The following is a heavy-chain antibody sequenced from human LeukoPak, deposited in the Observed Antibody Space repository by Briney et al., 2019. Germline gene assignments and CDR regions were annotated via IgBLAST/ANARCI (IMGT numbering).Heavy chain of an antibody. J-gene: IGHJ4*02. CDR3: AKGFDSSSWYIVVD. Sequence: HPGGSLRLSCAASGFTFSSYGMHWVRQAPGKGLEWVAVISYDGSNEFYADSVKGRFTIFRDNSKNTLYVQMNSLRAEDTAVYYCAKGFDSSSWYIVVDWGQGTLVTVSS. CDR1: GFTFSSYG. D-gene: IGHD6-13*01. V-gene: IGHV3-30*18. CDR2: ISYDGSNE.